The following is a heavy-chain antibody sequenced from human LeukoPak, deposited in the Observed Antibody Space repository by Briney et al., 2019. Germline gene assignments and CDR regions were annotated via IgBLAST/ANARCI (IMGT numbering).Heavy chain of an antibody. J-gene: IGHJ4*02. CDR3: AQDRAYIQFYF. V-gene: IGHV3-23*01. D-gene: IGHD5-18*01. CDR1: GFTFSSYA. Sequence: PGGSLRLSCAASGFTFSSYAMSWVRQAPGKGLEWVSAISGSGGSTYYADSVKGRFTISRDNSKNTLYLQMNSLRAEDTALYYCAQDRAYIQFYFWGQGTLVTVSS. CDR2: ISGSGGST.